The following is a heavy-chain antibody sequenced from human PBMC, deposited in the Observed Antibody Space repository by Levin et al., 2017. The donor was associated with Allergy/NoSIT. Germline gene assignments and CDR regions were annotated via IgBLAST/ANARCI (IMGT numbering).Heavy chain of an antibody. CDR3: ARGGPDAFDI. V-gene: IGHV3-53*01. D-gene: IGHD6-25*01. Sequence: GESLKISCAASGFTVSSNYMNWVRQAPGKGLEWVSVIYSGGNTYYADSVKGRFTISRDTSRNTLYLQMNSLRAEDTAVYYCARGGPDAFDIWGQGTMVTVSS. J-gene: IGHJ3*02. CDR2: IYSGGNT. CDR1: GFTVSSNY.